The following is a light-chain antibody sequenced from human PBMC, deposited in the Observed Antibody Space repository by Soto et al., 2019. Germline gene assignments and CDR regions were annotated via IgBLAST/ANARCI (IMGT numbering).Light chain of an antibody. V-gene: IGKV3-20*01. CDR1: QSVDSSF. CDR3: QQYVSSVT. CDR2: GAS. Sequence: ENVLTQSPGSLSLSPGERATLSCRASQSVDSSFFAWYQQKPGQAPRLLIYGASNRATGIPDRFSGSGSGTDFTLTISRLEPEDFAVYYCQQYVSSVTFGQGTKVEIK. J-gene: IGKJ1*01.